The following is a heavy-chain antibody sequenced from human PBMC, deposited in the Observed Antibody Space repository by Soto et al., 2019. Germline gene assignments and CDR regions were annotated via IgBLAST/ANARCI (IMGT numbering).Heavy chain of an antibody. CDR1: GYSFSRYW. CDR2: IYPGDSDT. J-gene: IGHJ4*02. Sequence: GESLKISCKGSGYSFSRYWIGWVRQMPGKGLEWMGIIYPGDSDTRYSPSFQGQVTISADESISTAYLQWSSLKASDTATYYCARHQYYYHSSGYEDYWGQGTLVTVSS. D-gene: IGHD3-22*01. V-gene: IGHV5-51*01. CDR3: ARHQYYYHSSGYEDY.